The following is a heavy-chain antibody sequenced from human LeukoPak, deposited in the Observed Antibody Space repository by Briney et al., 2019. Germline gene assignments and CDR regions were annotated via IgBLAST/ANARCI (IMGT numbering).Heavy chain of an antibody. CDR2: IYTSGST. V-gene: IGHV4-61*02. CDR3: ARDSDYYSSGWSPWDY. J-gene: IGHJ4*02. CDR1: GGSISSGSYY. D-gene: IGHD6-19*01. Sequence: PSETLSLTCTVSGGSISSGSYYWSWIRQPAGKGLEWIGRIYTSGSTNYNPSLKSRVTISVDTSKNQFSLKLSSVTAADTAVYYCARDSDYYSSGWSPWDYWGQGTLVTVSS.